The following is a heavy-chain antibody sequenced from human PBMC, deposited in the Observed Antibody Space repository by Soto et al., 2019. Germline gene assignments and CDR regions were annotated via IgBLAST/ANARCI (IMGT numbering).Heavy chain of an antibody. V-gene: IGHV5-51*01. Sequence: GESLKISCKGSGYSFTSYWIGWVRQMPGKGLEWMGIIYPGDSDTRYSPSFQGQVTISADKSISTAYLQWSSLKASDTAMYYCARTNYDFWSGYYGILYYYYGMDVWGQGTTVTVSS. CDR1: GYSFTSYW. J-gene: IGHJ6*02. CDR3: ARTNYDFWSGYYGILYYYYGMDV. CDR2: IYPGDSDT. D-gene: IGHD3-3*01.